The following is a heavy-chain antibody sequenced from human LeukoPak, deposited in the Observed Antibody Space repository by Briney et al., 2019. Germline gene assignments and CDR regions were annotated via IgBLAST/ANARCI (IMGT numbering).Heavy chain of an antibody. D-gene: IGHD6-13*01. CDR3: ARDGGSSWSHQYGLDV. Sequence: SETLSLTCTVSGGSINSYYWSWIRQPPGKGLEWIGYVYYYGNINYNPSFKSRVTISVDTSKNQFSLKLSSVTAADTAVYYCARDGGSSWSHQYGLDVWGQGTTVTVSS. V-gene: IGHV4-59*01. CDR2: VYYYGNI. J-gene: IGHJ6*02. CDR1: GGSINSYY.